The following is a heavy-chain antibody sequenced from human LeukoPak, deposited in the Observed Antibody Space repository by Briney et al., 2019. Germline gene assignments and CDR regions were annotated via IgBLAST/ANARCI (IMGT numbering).Heavy chain of an antibody. CDR1: GGSFSGYY. CDR2: INHSGST. Sequence: SETLSLTCAVYGGSFSGYYWSWIRQPPGKGLEWIGEINHSGSTNYNPSLKSRVTISVDTSKNQFSLKLSSVTAADTAVYYCARSRLGDKDVWGQGTTVTVSS. V-gene: IGHV4-34*01. J-gene: IGHJ6*02. CDR3: ARSRLGDKDV.